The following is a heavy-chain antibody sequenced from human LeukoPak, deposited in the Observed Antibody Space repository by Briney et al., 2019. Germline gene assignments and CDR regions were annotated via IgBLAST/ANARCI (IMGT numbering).Heavy chain of an antibody. CDR1: GFTFSSYE. D-gene: IGHD3-22*01. Sequence: GGSLRLSCAASGFTFSSYEMDWVRQAPGKGLEWVSVIYSGGSTYYADSVKGRFTISRDNSKNTLYLQMNSLRAEDTAVYYCARRYHSDIFRSERTPLYYFDYWGQGTLVTVSS. V-gene: IGHV3-66*01. J-gene: IGHJ4*02. CDR2: IYSGGST. CDR3: ARRYHSDIFRSERTPLYYFDY.